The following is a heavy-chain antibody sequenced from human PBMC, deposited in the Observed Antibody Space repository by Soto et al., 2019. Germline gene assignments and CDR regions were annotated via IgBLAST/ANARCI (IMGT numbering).Heavy chain of an antibody. D-gene: IGHD3-16*02. CDR2: IGYDGSEK. CDR3: VRDIESCFDI. Sequence: QVPLVESGGGVVQPGRSLRLSCAASGLTFSNYGMHWVRQPPGKGLEWVAVIGYDGSEKYYADSVKGRFTISRDNSKNTLYLQMNSLRAEDTAVYYCVRDIESCFDIWGQGTMVTVSS. J-gene: IGHJ3*02. CDR1: GLTFSNYG. V-gene: IGHV3-33*01.